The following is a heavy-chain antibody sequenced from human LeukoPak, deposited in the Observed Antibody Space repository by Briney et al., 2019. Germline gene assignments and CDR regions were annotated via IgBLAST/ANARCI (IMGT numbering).Heavy chain of an antibody. Sequence: PGGSLRLSCAASGFTFDDYGMSWVRQAPGKGLEWVSGINWNGGSTGYVDSVKGRFTISRDNAKNSLYLQMNSLRVEDTAVYYCTRVIVAVPGYFDYFDFWGQGALVTVSS. J-gene: IGHJ4*02. V-gene: IGHV3-20*04. CDR2: INWNGGST. CDR3: TRVIVAVPGYFDYFDF. CDR1: GFTFDDYG. D-gene: IGHD6-19*01.